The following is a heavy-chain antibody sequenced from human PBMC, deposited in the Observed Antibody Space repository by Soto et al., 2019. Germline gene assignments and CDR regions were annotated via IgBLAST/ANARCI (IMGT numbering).Heavy chain of an antibody. CDR2: IYSGGST. V-gene: IGHV3-53*04. CDR3: ARVVVGDIVVVPGPLAFDI. Sequence: GGSLRLSCAASGFTVSSNYMSWVRQAPGKGLEWVSVIYSGGSTYYADSVKGRFTIPRHNSKNTLYLQMNSLRAEDTAVYYCARVVVGDIVVVPGPLAFDIWGQGTMVTVSS. CDR1: GFTVSSNY. D-gene: IGHD2-2*01. J-gene: IGHJ3*02.